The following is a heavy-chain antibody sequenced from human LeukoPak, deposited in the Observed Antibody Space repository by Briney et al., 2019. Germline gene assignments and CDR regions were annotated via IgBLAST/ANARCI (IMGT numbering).Heavy chain of an antibody. CDR3: ARYIVSYPHDAFDI. J-gene: IGHJ3*02. CDR2: IYHSGST. D-gene: IGHD1-26*01. V-gene: IGHV4-34*01. Sequence: SETLSLTCAVYGGSFSGYCWSWIRQPPGKGLEWIGEIYHSGSTNYNPSLKSRVTISVDKSKNQFSLKLSSVTAADTAFYYCARYIVSYPHDAFDIWGQGPMVTVSS. CDR1: GGSFSGYC.